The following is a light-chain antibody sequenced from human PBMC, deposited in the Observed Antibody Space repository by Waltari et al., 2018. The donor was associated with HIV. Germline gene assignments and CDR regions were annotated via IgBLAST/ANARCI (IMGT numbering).Light chain of an antibody. J-gene: IGLJ3*02. CDR1: SNNVGNQG. CDR3: AAWDSSRDSWV. CDR2: TND. V-gene: IGLV10-54*01. Sequence: QAGLTQPPSVSKGLRQTATLTCTGNSNNVGNQGASWLQQHQGHPPKLLSYTNDNRPSGISERLSVSRSGNTASLTITGLQPGDEADYYCAAWDSSRDSWVFGGGT.